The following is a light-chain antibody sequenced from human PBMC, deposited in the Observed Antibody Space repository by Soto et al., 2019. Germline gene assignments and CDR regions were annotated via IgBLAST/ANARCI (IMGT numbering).Light chain of an antibody. CDR3: QQYNNWPRT. CDR1: QSVSSD. V-gene: IGKV3-15*01. Sequence: EIVMTQSPATLSVSPGERATLSCRASQSVSSDLAWYHQKPGQAPRLLIYGASTRATGIPARFSGSGSGTDFTLTISSLQSEDSAIYYCQQYNNWPRTFGQGTKVDIK. CDR2: GAS. J-gene: IGKJ1*01.